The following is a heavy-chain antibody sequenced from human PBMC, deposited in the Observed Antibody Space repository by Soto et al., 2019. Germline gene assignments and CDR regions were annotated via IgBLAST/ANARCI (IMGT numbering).Heavy chain of an antibody. Sequence: QVQLVESGGGLVKPGGSLRLSCAASGFSFGDSYMSWIRQSAGKGLEWLSYISGGSSYTKYAESVKGRFTISRDNARRSRSLQVTGLRAADTAIYYCAKTIVADSGYYFDHWGQGTMVTVSS. D-gene: IGHD3-10*01. CDR2: ISGGSSYT. V-gene: IGHV3-11*05. CDR3: AKTIVADSGYYFDH. J-gene: IGHJ4*02. CDR1: GFSFGDSY.